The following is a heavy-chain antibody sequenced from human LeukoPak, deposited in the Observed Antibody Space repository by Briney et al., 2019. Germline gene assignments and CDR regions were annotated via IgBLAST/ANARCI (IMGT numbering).Heavy chain of an antibody. CDR2: INQNGGQS. V-gene: IGHV3-7*01. CDR3: ARDAVDTANAV. Sequence: GGSLRLSCEASGFSFSNYWMTWVRQAPGKGLEWVADINQNGGQSYYVDSVKGRFTLSRDNAKNSLFLQLNSLRVEDSAVYYCARDAVDTANAVWGQGTTVTVSS. J-gene: IGHJ6*02. D-gene: IGHD5-18*01. CDR1: GFSFSNYW.